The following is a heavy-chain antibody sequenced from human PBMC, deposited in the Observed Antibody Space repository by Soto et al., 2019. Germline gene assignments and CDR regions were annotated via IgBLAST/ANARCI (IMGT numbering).Heavy chain of an antibody. D-gene: IGHD3-3*01. CDR1: GFTFSTYA. CDR2: INKNGGST. J-gene: IGHJ4*02. V-gene: IGHV3-23*01. CDR3: AKRPSYDFVN. Sequence: EVQLLESGGGLVQPGGSLRLSCAASGFTFSTYAMSWVRQAPGKGLEWVSSINKNGGSTFYADSVKGRFTISRDNSKDTLFLQMNSLREEDTALYYCAKRPSYDFVNWGQGTLVTVSS.